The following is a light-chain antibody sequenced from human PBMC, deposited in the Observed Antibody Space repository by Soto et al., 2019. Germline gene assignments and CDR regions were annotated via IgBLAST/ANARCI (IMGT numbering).Light chain of an antibody. CDR1: QNIHNNN. CDR2: GAS. Sequence: IVLTQSPVTLSLSPGERANLCCRASQNIHNNNLAWYQQRPGQAPRLLIYGASTRATGIPDRFRGSGSGTDFTLTIIRLEPEDSATYFCQQYDSTPRTFGRGTEVDIK. CDR3: QQYDSTPRT. J-gene: IGKJ4*01. V-gene: IGKV3-20*01.